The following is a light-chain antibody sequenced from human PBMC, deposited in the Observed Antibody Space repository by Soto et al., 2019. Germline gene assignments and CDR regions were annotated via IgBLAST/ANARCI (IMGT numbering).Light chain of an antibody. J-gene: IGKJ1*01. CDR3: QQYYSTPQT. CDR2: WAS. Sequence: DIVMTQSPDSLAVSLGERATSNCKSSQRVLYSSNNKNYLAWYQQKPGQPPKLLIYWASTRESGVPDRFSGSGSGTDFTLTISSLQAEDVAVYYCQQYYSTPQTFGQGTKVEIK. V-gene: IGKV4-1*01. CDR1: QRVLYSSNNKNY.